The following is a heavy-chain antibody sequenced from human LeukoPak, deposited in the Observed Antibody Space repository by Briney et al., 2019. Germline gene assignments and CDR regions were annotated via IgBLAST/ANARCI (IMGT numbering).Heavy chain of an antibody. D-gene: IGHD4-11*01. V-gene: IGHV3-15*01. CDR2: VKSKTAGGAT. CDR3: TTTDYSNNDY. J-gene: IGHJ4*02. Sequence: KSGGSLRLSCAASGFTSGFTFSDAWMSWIRQAPGKGLEWVGRVKSKTAGGATDYAAPVKGRFTISRDDSKNTLYLQMNSLKTEDTAVYYCTTTDYSNNDYWGQGTLVTVSS. CDR1: GFTSGFTFSDAW.